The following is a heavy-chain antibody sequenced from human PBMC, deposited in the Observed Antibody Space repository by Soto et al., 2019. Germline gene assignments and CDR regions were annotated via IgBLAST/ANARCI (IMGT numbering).Heavy chain of an antibody. CDR2: IYLNGDK. V-gene: IGHV2-5*01. J-gene: IGHJ6*02. CDR1: GFSLSTSGVG. CDR3: AHRRDYNYGMDV. D-gene: IGHD2-2*02. Sequence: SGPTLVNPTQTLTLTCTFSGFSLSTSGVGVGWIRQPPGKALEWLAFIYLNGDKRYSPSLKSRLTITKDTSKNQVVLTMTNMAPVDTATYYCAHRRDYNYGMDVWGQGTTVTVSS.